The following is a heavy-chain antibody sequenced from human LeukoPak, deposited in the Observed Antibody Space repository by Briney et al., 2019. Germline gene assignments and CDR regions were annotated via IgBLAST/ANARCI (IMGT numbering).Heavy chain of an antibody. CDR2: ISSDISSK. CDR3: VRGLSGVSSWYFDL. Sequence: PGGSLRLSCAASGFTFSPYTMHWVRQAPGKGLEWVAIISSDISSKNYADSVRGRFTISRDISKNTLYLQMNNLGAEDTALYYCVRGLSGVSSWYFDLWGRGTLISVSS. J-gene: IGHJ2*01. V-gene: IGHV3-30*14. CDR1: GFTFSPYT. D-gene: IGHD7-27*01.